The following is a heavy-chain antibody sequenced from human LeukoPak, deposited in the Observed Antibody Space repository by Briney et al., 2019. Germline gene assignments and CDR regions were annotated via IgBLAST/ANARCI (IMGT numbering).Heavy chain of an antibody. CDR1: GFTFSSFW. CDR3: ARLFDGVTTFDY. V-gene: IGHV3-74*01. J-gene: IGHJ4*02. CDR2: INSDGSST. Sequence: GGSLRLSCAASGFTFSSFWMHWVRQAPGKGLVWVSRINSDGSSTSYADSVKGRFTISRDNARKSLFLQMNSLRAEDTAVYYCARLFDGVTTFDYWGQGALVTVSS. D-gene: IGHD1-1*01.